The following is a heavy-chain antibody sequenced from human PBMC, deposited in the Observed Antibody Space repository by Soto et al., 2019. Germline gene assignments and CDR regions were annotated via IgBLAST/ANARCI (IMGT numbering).Heavy chain of an antibody. D-gene: IGHD2-21*01. Sequence: EVQLVESGGGLVKPGGSLRLCCAASGFTFSSYSMNWVRQAPGKGLEWVSSINYKSHIDYADSVKGRFTISRDNAKNSLYLQTNSLRAEDTAVYFCARDLIYAGYYYYMDVWGIGTTVTVSS. V-gene: IGHV3-21*01. J-gene: IGHJ6*03. CDR1: GFTFSSYS. CDR2: INYKSHI. CDR3: ARDLIYAGYYYYMDV.